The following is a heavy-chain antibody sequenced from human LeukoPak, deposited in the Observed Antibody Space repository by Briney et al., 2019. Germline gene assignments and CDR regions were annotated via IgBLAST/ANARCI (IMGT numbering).Heavy chain of an antibody. Sequence: SGTLSLTCAVYGGSITGYYWSWIRQTPGRGLEWVGEIHYTGATGYNPSLKSRATISTDTSKNQFSLRLSSVTAADTAVYYCARGNILTGYCFDFWGQGALVTVSS. CDR3: ARGNILTGYCFDF. V-gene: IGHV4-34*01. D-gene: IGHD3-9*01. J-gene: IGHJ4*02. CDR1: GGSITGYY. CDR2: IHYTGAT.